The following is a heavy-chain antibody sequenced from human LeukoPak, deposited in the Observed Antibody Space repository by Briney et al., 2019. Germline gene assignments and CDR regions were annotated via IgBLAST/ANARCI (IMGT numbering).Heavy chain of an antibody. CDR3: AKDFSTYYDFWSGYYVGYFQH. CDR1: GFTFSDYW. J-gene: IGHJ1*01. Sequence: GGSLRLSCAASGFTFSDYWMHWVRQAPGKGLEWVAVISYDGSNKYYADSVKGRFTISRDNSKNTLYLQMNSLRAEDTAVYYCAKDFSTYYDFWSGYYVGYFQHWGQGTLVTASS. D-gene: IGHD3-3*01. CDR2: ISYDGSNK. V-gene: IGHV3-30*18.